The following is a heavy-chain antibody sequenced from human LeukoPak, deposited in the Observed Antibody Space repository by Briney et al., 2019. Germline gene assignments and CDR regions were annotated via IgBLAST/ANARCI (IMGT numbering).Heavy chain of an antibody. V-gene: IGHV4-34*01. J-gene: IGHJ4*02. Sequence: SETLSLTCAVYGGSFSGYYWSWIRQPPGKGREWIGEINHSGSTNYNPSLKIRVTISVDTSKTQFSLKLSSVPAADTAVYYCARTGEPRYGLQYDSSGYSFDYWGQGTLVTVSS. CDR3: ARTGEPRYGLQYDSSGYSFDY. CDR2: INHSGST. D-gene: IGHD3-22*01. CDR1: GGSFSGYY.